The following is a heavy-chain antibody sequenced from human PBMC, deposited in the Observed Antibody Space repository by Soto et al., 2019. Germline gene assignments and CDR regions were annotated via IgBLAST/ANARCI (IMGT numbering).Heavy chain of an antibody. J-gene: IGHJ4*02. CDR3: ARDQGGSVAYLDV. V-gene: IGHV3-33*01. CDR1: GFSFSLYG. CDR2: IRYDGSDK. Sequence: QVNLVESGGGVVPPGTSLRLSCAASGFSFSLYGMHWVRQAPGKGLEWVAFIRYDGSDKQCADTVKGRCAVSRDNLESTLALQMDNLSADDTATYYCARDQGGSVAYLDVWGQGTLVTVSS. D-gene: IGHD5-12*01.